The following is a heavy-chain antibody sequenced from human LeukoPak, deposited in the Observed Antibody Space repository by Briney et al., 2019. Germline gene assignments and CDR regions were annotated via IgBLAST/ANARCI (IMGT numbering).Heavy chain of an antibody. CDR3: ARGFGRP. J-gene: IGHJ5*02. CDR2: VSSDGNSK. CDR1: GFTFSNYA. D-gene: IGHD3-10*01. V-gene: IGHV3-30*03. Sequence: GRSLRLSCAASGFTFSNYAMHWVRQAPGKGLEWVAVVSSDGNSKYYADSMKGRFTISRDNSKNTLYLQINSLRADDTAVYYCARGFGRPWGQGTLVTVSS.